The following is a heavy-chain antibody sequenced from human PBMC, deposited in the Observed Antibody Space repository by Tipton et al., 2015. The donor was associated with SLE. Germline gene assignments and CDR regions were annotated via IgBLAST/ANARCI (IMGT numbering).Heavy chain of an antibody. D-gene: IGHD2-15*01. Sequence: TLSLTCTVSGVSISSYYWSWIRLPAGRGLEWIGEINHSGGTNYNPSLKSRVTISEDTATNQFSLKLISVTAADTAVYYCARVVAATREYYFDYWGQGTLVTVSS. V-gene: IGHV4-59*12. CDR2: INHSGGT. CDR1: GVSISSYY. J-gene: IGHJ4*02. CDR3: ARVVAATREYYFDY.